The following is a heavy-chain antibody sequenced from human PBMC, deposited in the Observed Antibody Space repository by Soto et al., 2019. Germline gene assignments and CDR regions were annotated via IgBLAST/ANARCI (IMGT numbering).Heavy chain of an antibody. CDR1: GFTVSNNY. D-gene: IGHD3-10*01. J-gene: IGHJ4*02. V-gene: IGHV3-53*01. CDR2: IYSGGYT. Sequence: EVQLVESGGGLIQPGGSLRLSCAVSGFTVSNNYMSWVRQAPGKGLEGVSVIYSGGYTAYGDSVKGRFTISRDNSKNNLYLKRKTLDAADPAGYYCGRQPGGGGYWGQGTLVTVSS. CDR3: GRQPGGGGY.